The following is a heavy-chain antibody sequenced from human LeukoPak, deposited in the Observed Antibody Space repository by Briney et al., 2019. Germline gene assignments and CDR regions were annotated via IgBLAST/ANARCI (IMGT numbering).Heavy chain of an antibody. D-gene: IGHD1-1*01. Sequence: PGGSLRLSGAASGFTFDDYGMSWVRQAPGKGLEWVSGINGNGGSTNYADSVKGRFTISRDNAKNSLYLQMNSLRVEDTALYYCARGQLDFDYWGQGTVVTVSS. CDR2: INGNGGST. CDR3: ARGQLDFDY. CDR1: GFTFDDYG. J-gene: IGHJ4*02. V-gene: IGHV3-20*04.